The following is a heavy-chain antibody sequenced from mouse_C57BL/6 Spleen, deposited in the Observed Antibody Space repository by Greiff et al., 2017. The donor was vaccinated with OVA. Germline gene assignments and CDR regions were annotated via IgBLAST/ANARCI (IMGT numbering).Heavy chain of an antibody. CDR2: IYPGSGST. J-gene: IGHJ4*01. CDR1: GYTFTSYW. D-gene: IGHD1-1*01. Sequence: QVQLKQPGAELVKPGASVKMSCKASGYTFTSYWITWVKQRPGQGLEWIGDIYPGSGSTNYNEKFKSKATLTVDTSSSTAYMQLSSLTSEDSAVYYCETTVVAEAMDYWGQGTSVTVSS. V-gene: IGHV1-55*01. CDR3: ETTVVAEAMDY.